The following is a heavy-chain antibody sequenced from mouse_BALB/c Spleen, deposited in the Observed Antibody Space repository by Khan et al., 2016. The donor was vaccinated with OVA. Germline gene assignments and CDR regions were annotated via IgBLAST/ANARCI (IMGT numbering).Heavy chain of an antibody. V-gene: IGHV9-3-1*01. CDR2: INTYTGEP. CDR3: ARSNGNYGFAY. CDR1: GYTFTNYG. Sequence: QIQLVQSGPELKKPGETVKISCKASGYTFTNYGMNWVKQAPGKGLKWMGWINTYTGEPTYADDFKGRFAFSLETSARTAYLQINNLKNEDTATYFCARSNGNYGFAYWGQGTLVTVAA. J-gene: IGHJ3*01. D-gene: IGHD2-1*01.